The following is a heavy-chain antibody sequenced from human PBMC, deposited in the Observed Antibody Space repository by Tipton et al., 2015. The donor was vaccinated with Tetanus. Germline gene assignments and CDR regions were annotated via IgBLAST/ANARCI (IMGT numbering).Heavy chain of an antibody. J-gene: IGHJ4*02. V-gene: IGHV4-30-2*01. Sequence: TLSLTCNVSGALITTGGYSWGWIRQPPGQGLEWLGYIYQTDSTYYNPSVRSRLTLSLQRSKNQVSLKLSSVTAADTAVYYCVRGRGLGAYSFGFEHWGQGALVTVSS. CDR1: GALITTGGYS. CDR2: IYQTDST. D-gene: IGHD5-12*01. CDR3: VRGRGLGAYSFGFEH.